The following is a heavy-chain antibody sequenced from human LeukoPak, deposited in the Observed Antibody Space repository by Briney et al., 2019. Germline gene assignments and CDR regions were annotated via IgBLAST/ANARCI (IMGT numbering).Heavy chain of an antibody. CDR3: ARRRQYDSSLFWNFDL. J-gene: IGHJ2*01. D-gene: IGHD6-6*01. V-gene: IGHV4-34*01. Sequence: PSETLSLTCAVYGGSFSGYYWSWIRQSPGKGLEWIGEINHSGSTNYNPSLKRRVTISVDTSKNQFSLKLRSVTAADTAVYYCARRRQYDSSLFWNFDLWGRGTMVTVSS. CDR1: GGSFSGYY. CDR2: INHSGST.